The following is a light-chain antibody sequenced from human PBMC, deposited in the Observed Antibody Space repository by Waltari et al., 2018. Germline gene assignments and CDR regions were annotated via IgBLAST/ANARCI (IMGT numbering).Light chain of an antibody. CDR1: TLDTSD. CDR2: GKN. CDR3: SSRELSGHVV. Sequence: SSDLTQDPDVSVALGQTVRTTCHGATLDTSDGNWCRQKPGQAPELVIYGKNNRPSGIPDRFSASSSENTASLIITGAQAEDEADYYCSSRELSGHVVFGGGTRLTVL. V-gene: IGLV3-19*01. J-gene: IGLJ2*01.